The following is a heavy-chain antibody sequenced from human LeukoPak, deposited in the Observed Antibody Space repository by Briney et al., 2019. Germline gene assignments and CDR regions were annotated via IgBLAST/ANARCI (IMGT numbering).Heavy chain of an antibody. J-gene: IGHJ5*02. CDR2: ISYDGSNK. V-gene: IGHV3-30*18. CDR1: GFTFSSYG. D-gene: IGHD3-10*01. CDR3: AKDQRWGSGSYLTVP. Sequence: GGPLKPSGAAPGFTFSSYGRNWFGQAPGKGLEGGEVISYDGSNKYYADSVKGRFTISRDNSKNTLYLQMNSLRAEDTAVYYCAKDQRWGSGSYLTVPWGQGTLVTVSS.